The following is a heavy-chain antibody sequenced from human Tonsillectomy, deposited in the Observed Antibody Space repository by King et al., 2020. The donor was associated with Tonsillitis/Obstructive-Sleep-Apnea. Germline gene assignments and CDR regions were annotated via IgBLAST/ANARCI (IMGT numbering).Heavy chain of an antibody. CDR1: GYTFTSYV. CDR3: ARAQYAGPFDY. D-gene: IGHD6-13*01. Sequence: QLVQSGSELKKPGASVKVSCKASGYTFTSYVINWVRQAPGQGLEWMGWINTNTGKSTYAQGFTGRFVLSLDTSVTTAYLQISSLKAEDPAVYYCARAQYAGPFDYWGQGTLVTVSS. CDR2: INTNTGKS. J-gene: IGHJ4*02. V-gene: IGHV7-4-1*02.